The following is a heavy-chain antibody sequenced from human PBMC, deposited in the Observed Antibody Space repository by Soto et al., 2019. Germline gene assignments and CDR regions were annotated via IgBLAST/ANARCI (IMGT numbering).Heavy chain of an antibody. CDR2: IIPIFGTA. D-gene: IGHD2-15*01. J-gene: IGHJ4*02. CDR1: GGTFSSYA. CDR3: ARVGNCSGGSCYAASFDY. Sequence: QVPLVQSGAEVKKHGSSVKVSCKASGGTFSSYAISWVRQAPGKGLEWMGWIIPIFGTANYAQKFQGRGTITADESTSTAYMELSSLRSEDTAVYYCARVGNCSGGSCYAASFDYWGQGTLVTVSS. V-gene: IGHV1-69*01.